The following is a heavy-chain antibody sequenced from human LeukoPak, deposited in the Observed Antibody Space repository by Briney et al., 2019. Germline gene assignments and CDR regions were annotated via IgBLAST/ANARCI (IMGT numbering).Heavy chain of an antibody. CDR3: AKGGYRPYYDFWSGYQIDY. J-gene: IGHJ4*02. D-gene: IGHD3-3*01. CDR2: IRYDGSNK. Sequence: PGGSVRLSCAASGFTFSSYGMHWVRQAPGKGLEWVAFIRYDGSNKYYADSVKGRFTISRDNSKNTLYLQMNSLRAEDTAVYYCAKGGYRPYYDFWSGYQIDYWGQGTLVTVSS. V-gene: IGHV3-30*02. CDR1: GFTFSSYG.